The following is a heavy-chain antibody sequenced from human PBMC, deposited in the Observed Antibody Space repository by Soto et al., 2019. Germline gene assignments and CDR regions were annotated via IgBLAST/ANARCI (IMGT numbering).Heavy chain of an antibody. V-gene: IGHV1-3*01. CDR1: GYTFISYA. CDR2: INAGNGNT. D-gene: IGHD2-2*03. Sequence: ASVKVSCKASGYTFISYAMYWVRQAPGQRLEWMGWINAGNGNTKYSQKFQGRVTITRDTSASTAYMELRSLRSDDTAVYYCARVGIVVVPAYYFDYWGQGTLVTVSS. CDR3: ARVGIVVVPAYYFDY. J-gene: IGHJ4*02.